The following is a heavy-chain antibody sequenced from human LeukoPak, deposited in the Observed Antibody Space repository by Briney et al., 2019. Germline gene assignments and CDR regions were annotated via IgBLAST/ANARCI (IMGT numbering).Heavy chain of an antibody. CDR3: AKNIRQLGNYYYYMDV. CDR2: ISGTGVNT. V-gene: IGHV3-23*01. Sequence: GGSLRLSCAVSGFTFSSYAMSWVRQAPGKGLEWVSSISGTGVNTFDADSVKGRFTISRDNSKNTLYLQMNSLRAEDTAIYYGAKNIRQLGNYYYYMDVWGTGTTVTVSS. D-gene: IGHD7-27*01. CDR1: GFTFSSYA. J-gene: IGHJ6*03.